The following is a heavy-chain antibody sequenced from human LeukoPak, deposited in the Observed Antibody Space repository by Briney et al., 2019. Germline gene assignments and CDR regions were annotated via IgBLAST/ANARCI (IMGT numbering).Heavy chain of an antibody. CDR1: VGTFSSYA. Sequence: SVKVSCKASVGTFSSYAISWVRQAPGQGLEWMGGIIPIFGTANYAQTFQGRVTITADESTSTAYMELSSLRSEDTAVYCCAITWKVIMVTLDYWGQGTLVTVSS. J-gene: IGHJ4*02. CDR2: IIPIFGTA. D-gene: IGHD2-8*01. V-gene: IGHV1-69*13. CDR3: AITWKVIMVTLDY.